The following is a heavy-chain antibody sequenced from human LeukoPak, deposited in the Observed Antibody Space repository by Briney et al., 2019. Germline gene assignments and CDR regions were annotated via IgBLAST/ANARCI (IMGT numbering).Heavy chain of an antibody. V-gene: IGHV1-69*01. Sequence: SVKVSCKASGGTFSSYAISWVRQAPGQGLEWMGGIIPIFGTANYAQKFQGRVTITADESTSTAYMELSSLRSEGTAVYYCARGVVVATIKTYFDYWGQGTLVTVSS. J-gene: IGHJ4*02. D-gene: IGHD5-12*01. CDR1: GGTFSSYA. CDR2: IIPIFGTA. CDR3: ARGVVVATIKTYFDY.